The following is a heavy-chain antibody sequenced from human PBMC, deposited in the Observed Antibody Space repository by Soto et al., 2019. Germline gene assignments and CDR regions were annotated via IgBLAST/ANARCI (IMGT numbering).Heavy chain of an antibody. CDR2: IIPLLGVA. Sequence: QVQLVQSGSEVKTPGSSVRVSCKASGGTFPSYAISWVRQAPGQGLPWMGRIIPLLGVAKYDQNFQGRVTITADKSTSTAYMELSSLRSDVTALYYCARYGPGYSVKYGSVFDSWGQGTLVTVAS. J-gene: IGHJ4*02. V-gene: IGHV1-69*02. D-gene: IGHD1-26*01. CDR3: ARYGPGYSVKYGSVFDS. CDR1: GGTFPSYA.